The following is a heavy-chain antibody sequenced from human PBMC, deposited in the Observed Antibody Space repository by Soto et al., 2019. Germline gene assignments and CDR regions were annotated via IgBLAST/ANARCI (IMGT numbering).Heavy chain of an antibody. CDR3: ARSQGSSTSLEIYYYYYYGMDV. Sequence: QVQLVQSGAEVKKPGSSVKVSCKASGGTFSSYAISWVRQAPGQGLEWMGGIIPISETTNYVQKFQGRVTITADESKSTAYMELSSLRSEDTAVYYCARSQGSSTSLEIYYYYYYGMDVWGQGTTVTVSS. D-gene: IGHD2-2*01. J-gene: IGHJ6*02. V-gene: IGHV1-69*01. CDR1: GGTFSSYA. CDR2: IIPISETT.